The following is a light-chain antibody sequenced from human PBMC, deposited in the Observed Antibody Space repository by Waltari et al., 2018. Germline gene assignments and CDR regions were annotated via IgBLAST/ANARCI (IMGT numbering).Light chain of an antibody. CDR1: SSDAGSYNL. CDR3: CSYAGANTYV. V-gene: IGLV2-23*02. CDR2: EVR. Sequence: QSALTQPASVSGSPGQSITVSCTGTSSDAGSYNLVSWYQHHPPKAPKLMIYEVRKRPSGVSNRFSCSKSGNTASLTISGLQPEDEADYYCCSYAGANTYVFGSGTKVTVL. J-gene: IGLJ1*01.